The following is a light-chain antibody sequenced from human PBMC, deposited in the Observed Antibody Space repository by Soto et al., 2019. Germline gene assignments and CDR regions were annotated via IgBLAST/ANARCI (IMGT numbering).Light chain of an antibody. V-gene: IGLV2-14*01. Sequence: QSFLTHPASLSGSPGQSITISCTGTSSDVGGYNYVSWYQLHPGKAPKLMVYEVSNRPSGVSNRFSGSKSGNTASLTISGLQAEDEADYYCSSYTSSTAYVFGTGTKVTVL. CDR1: SSDVGGYNY. CDR2: EVS. CDR3: SSYTSSTAYV. J-gene: IGLJ1*01.